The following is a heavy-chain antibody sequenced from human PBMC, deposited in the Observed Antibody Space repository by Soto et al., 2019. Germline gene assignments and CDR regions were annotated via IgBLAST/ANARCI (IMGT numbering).Heavy chain of an antibody. J-gene: IGHJ3*02. CDR3: AKDKGSGYCSGGSCYSAFDI. CDR1: EFTFDDFA. V-gene: IGHV3-9*01. CDR2: ISWNSGSI. D-gene: IGHD2-15*01. Sequence: SMRLSCGASEFTFDDFAMHWVRKTPGKGLEWVSGISWNSGSIGYADSVKGRFTISRDNAKNSLYLQMNSLRAEDTALYYCAKDKGSGYCSGGSCYSAFDIWGQGTMVTVSS.